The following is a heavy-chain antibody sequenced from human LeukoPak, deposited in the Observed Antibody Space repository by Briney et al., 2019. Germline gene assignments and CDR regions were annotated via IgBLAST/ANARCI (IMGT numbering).Heavy chain of an antibody. Sequence: SETLSLTCTVSGGSISSYYWSWIRQPPGKGLEWIGYIYYSGSTNYNPSLKSRVTISVDTSKTHFSLKLSSATAADTAVYYCASGGFLGGDFWGYYFDYWGQGTLVTVSS. V-gene: IGHV4-59*08. CDR1: GGSISSYY. CDR2: IYYSGST. J-gene: IGHJ4*02. D-gene: IGHD2-21*02. CDR3: ASGGFLGGDFWGYYFDY.